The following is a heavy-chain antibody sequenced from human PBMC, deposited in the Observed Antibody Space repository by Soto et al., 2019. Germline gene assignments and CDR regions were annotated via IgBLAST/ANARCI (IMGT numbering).Heavy chain of an antibody. CDR3: ARLVSIRYFHS. CDR2: ISSLNHYN. D-gene: IGHD3-9*01. CDR1: GFNFNDYY. Sequence: QEQLVESGGGLVKPGGSLRLSCAASGFNFNDYYMSWIRQAPGKGLEYIAYISSLNHYNNYADSVKGRFTISIDNAKNSMQLQMRSLGSEDPAVYYCARLVSIRYFHSWGRGTLVTVS. V-gene: IGHV3-11*06. J-gene: IGHJ4*02.